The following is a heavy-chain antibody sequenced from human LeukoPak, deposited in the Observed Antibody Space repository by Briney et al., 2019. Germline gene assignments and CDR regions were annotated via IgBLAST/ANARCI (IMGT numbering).Heavy chain of an antibody. CDR2: IYYSGST. Sequence: SETLSLTCTLSGGSISTYYWCWIRQPPGKGLEWIGYIYYSGSTNYNPSLKSRVTISVDSSKNQFSLKLSSVTAADTAVYYCARQKEYYYGMDVWGQGTTVTVSS. J-gene: IGHJ6*02. CDR3: ARQKEYYYGMDV. V-gene: IGHV4-59*08. CDR1: GGSISTYY.